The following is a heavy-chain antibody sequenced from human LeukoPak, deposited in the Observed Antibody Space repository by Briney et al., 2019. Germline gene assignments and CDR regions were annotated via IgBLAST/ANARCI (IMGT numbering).Heavy chain of an antibody. CDR1: GGSISSYY. D-gene: IGHD2-2*01. CDR2: IYYSGST. CDR3: ARGTGYQLLLFDY. V-gene: IGHV4-59*01. Sequence: SETLSLTCTVSGGSISSYYWSWIRQPPGKGLEWIGYIYYSGSTNYNPSLKSRVTISVDTSKNQFSLKLSSVTAADTAVYYCARGTGYQLLLFDYWGQGTLVIVSS. J-gene: IGHJ4*02.